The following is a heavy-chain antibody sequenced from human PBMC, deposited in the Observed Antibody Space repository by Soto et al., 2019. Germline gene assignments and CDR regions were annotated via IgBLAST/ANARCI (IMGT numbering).Heavy chain of an antibody. CDR1: GGSISSGGYY. CDR2: IYYSGST. D-gene: IGHD6-13*01. CDR3: ARDQAAAGRGDAFDI. V-gene: IGHV4-31*03. J-gene: IGHJ3*02. Sequence: QVQLQESGPGLVKPSQTLSLTCTVSGGSISSGGYYWSWIRQHPGKGLEWIGYIYYSGSTYYNPSLQSRVTISVDPSKNQFSLKLSSVTAADTAVYYCARDQAAAGRGDAFDIWGQGTMVTVSS.